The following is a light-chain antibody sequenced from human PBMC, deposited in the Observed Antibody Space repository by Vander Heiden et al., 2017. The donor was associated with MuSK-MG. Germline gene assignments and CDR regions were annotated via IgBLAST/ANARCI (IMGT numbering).Light chain of an antibody. Sequence: DIQMTQSPSTLSASVGDRVTITCRASQSISPWLAWYRQKPGKAPELLIYEASTLEGGVPSRFVGSGSGTAFTLTISSLKPDDFATYSCHQYISYPWTFGQGTKVEIE. CDR2: EAS. CDR3: HQYISYPWT. J-gene: IGKJ1*01. CDR1: QSISPW. V-gene: IGKV1-5*03.